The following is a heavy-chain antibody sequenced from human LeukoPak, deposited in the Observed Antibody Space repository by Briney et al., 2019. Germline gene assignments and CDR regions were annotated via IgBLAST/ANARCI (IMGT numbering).Heavy chain of an antibody. CDR2: ITPILGRA. D-gene: IGHD2-21*02. Sequence: SVKVSCKASGGTFSSYAISWVRQSPGQGLEWMGGITPILGRANYAQKFQDRVTITADISTSTAYMELSSLRSEDTAVFYCARGDSYLPIAFWGQGTLVTVSS. CDR3: ARGDSYLPIAF. V-gene: IGHV1-69*10. CDR1: GGTFSSYA. J-gene: IGHJ4*02.